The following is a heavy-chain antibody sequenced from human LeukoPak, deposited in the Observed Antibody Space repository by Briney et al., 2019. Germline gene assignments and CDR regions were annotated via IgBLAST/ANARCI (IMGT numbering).Heavy chain of an antibody. CDR2: IIPIFGTA. V-gene: IGHV1-69*05. CDR3: ARAGIAARPPYYYYYYTDV. Sequence: SSVKVSCKASGGTFSSYAISWVRQAPGQGLEWMGRIIPIFGTANYAQKFQGRVTITTDESTSTAYMELSSLRSEDTAVYYCARAGIAARPPYYYYYYTDVWGKGTTVTVSS. CDR1: GGTFSSYA. D-gene: IGHD6-6*01. J-gene: IGHJ6*03.